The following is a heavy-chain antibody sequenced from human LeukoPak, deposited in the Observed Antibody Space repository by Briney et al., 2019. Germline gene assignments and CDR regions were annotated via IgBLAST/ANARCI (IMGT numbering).Heavy chain of an antibody. CDR1: GGSISSGGYY. J-gene: IGHJ2*01. CDR2: IYYSGST. V-gene: IGHV4-31*03. Sequence: SETLSLTCTVSGGSISSGGYYWSWIRQHPGKGLEWIGYIYYSGSTYYNPSLKSRVTISVDTSKNQFSLKLSSVTAADTAVYYCARRHIVVGYFDLWGRGTLVTVSS. CDR3: ARRHIVVGYFDL. D-gene: IGHD2-2*01.